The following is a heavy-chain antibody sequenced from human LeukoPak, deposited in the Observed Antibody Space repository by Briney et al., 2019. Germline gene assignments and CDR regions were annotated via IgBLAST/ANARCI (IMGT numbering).Heavy chain of an antibody. CDR1: GFTFSSYT. CDR2: ISTGGSYI. J-gene: IGHJ5*02. D-gene: IGHD1-26*01. V-gene: IGHV3-21*01. Sequence: PGGSLRLSCAASGFTFSSYTMNWVRQAPGKGLEWVSSISTGGSYIYYAESVKGRFTISRDNAKNSLLLQMNSLRAEDTAMYYCARGGGSYYGAWGQGTLVTVSS. CDR3: ARGGGSYYGA.